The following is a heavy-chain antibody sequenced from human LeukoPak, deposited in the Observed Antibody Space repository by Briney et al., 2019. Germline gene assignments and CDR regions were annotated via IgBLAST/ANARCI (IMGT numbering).Heavy chain of an antibody. CDR2: INPSGGST. V-gene: IGHV1-46*04. D-gene: IGHD3-22*01. Sequence: ASVKVSCKASGYTFTSYYIHWVRQAPGQGPEWMGIINPSGGSTSYEQKLQGRVTMTRDMSTSTVYMELSSLGFDDTAVYYCARDKAFLGYYDTSGYFQQWFDSWGQGTLVTVSS. CDR3: ARDKAFLGYYDTSGYFQQWFDS. J-gene: IGHJ5*01. CDR1: GYTFTSYY.